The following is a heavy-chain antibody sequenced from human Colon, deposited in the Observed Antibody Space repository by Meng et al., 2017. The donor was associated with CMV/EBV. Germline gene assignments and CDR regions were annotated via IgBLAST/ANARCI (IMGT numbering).Heavy chain of an antibody. CDR1: GGSISSSSYY. CDR2: IYYSGST. CDR3: ARLSGYDSSGYRSFQH. D-gene: IGHD3-22*01. Sequence: GSLRLSCTVSGGSISSSSYYWGWIRQPPGKGLEWIGSIYYSGSTYYNPSLKSRVTISVDTSKNQFSLKLSSVTAADTAVYYSARLSGYDSSGYRSFQHWGQGTLVTVSS. V-gene: IGHV4-39*01. J-gene: IGHJ1*01.